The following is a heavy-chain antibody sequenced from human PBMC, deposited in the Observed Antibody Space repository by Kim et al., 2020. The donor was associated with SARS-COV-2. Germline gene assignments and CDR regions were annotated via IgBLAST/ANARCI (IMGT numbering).Heavy chain of an antibody. Sequence: QGRVTITADKSTSTAYMELSSLRSEDTAVYYCARALSGYSYGTPYDAFDIWGQGTMVTVSS. CDR3: ARALSGYSYGTPYDAFDI. D-gene: IGHD5-18*01. V-gene: IGHV1-69*02. J-gene: IGHJ3*02.